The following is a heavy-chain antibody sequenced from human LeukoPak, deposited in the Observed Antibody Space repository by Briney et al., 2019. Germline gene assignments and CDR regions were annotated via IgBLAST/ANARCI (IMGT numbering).Heavy chain of an antibody. D-gene: IGHD3-16*01. V-gene: IGHV1-2*02. CDR1: GYTFTGYY. J-gene: IGHJ4*02. CDR3: ATQRGSYLWGTDFDY. Sequence: AAVKVSCKASGYTFTGYYMHWVRPAPGQGRGWMGWINPNSGDTKYSQKFQGRVTMTRDTSISTAYMELSRLRSDDTAVYYCATQRGSYLWGTDFDYWGQGTLVTVSS. CDR2: INPNSGDT.